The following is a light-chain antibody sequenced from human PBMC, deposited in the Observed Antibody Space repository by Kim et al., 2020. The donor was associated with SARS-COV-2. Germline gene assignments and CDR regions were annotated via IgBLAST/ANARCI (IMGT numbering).Light chain of an antibody. CDR1: SLTTYY. J-gene: IGLJ3*02. CDR3: NSRDSSGNPLRV. CDR2: GKN. Sequence: SSELTQDPAVSVALGQTVRITCQGDSLTTYYASWYQQKPGQAPVVVVYGKNDRPSGIPDRFSGSTSGNTASLTITGAQAEDEADYYCNSRDSSGNPLRVFGGGTQLTVL. V-gene: IGLV3-19*01.